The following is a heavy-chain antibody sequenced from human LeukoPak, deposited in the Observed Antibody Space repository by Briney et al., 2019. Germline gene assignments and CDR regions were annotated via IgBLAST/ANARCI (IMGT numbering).Heavy chain of an antibody. V-gene: IGHV3-74*01. J-gene: IGHJ4*02. D-gene: IGHD6-13*01. CDR2: INGDGSST. CDR1: GFTFSSYS. CDR3: ARVGSWYYFDS. Sequence: GGSLRLSCAASGFTFSSYSMNWVRQAPGKGLVWVSRINGDGSSTSYADSVKGRFTISRDNAKNTLYLQMNCLRAEDTAVYYCARVGSWYYFDSWGQGTLVTVSS.